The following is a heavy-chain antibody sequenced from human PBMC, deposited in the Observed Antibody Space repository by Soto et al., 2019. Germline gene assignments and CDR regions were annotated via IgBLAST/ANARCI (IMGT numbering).Heavy chain of an antibody. V-gene: IGHV3-21*01. CDR2: ISSSSSYI. Sequence: PGGSLRLSCAASGFTFSIYSMNWVRQAPGKGLEWVSSISSSSSYIYYADSVKGRFTISRDNAESSLYLQMNSLRAEDTAIYYCATHWATFESWGQGTLVTVSS. CDR1: GFTFSIYS. D-gene: IGHD7-27*01. J-gene: IGHJ5*01. CDR3: ATHWATFES.